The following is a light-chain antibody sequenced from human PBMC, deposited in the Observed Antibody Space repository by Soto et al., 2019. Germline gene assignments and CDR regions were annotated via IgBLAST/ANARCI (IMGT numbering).Light chain of an antibody. Sequence: EVVMTQSPATLSVSPGDRATLSCRASQSVDTNVVWYQQKPGQPPRLLVHSASIRATGVPARFTGIGSGTDFTLTIRGLQSDDFAIYYCQQYYNWPPYTFGQGTRLQIK. CDR2: SAS. CDR3: QQYYNWPPYT. CDR1: QSVDTN. J-gene: IGKJ2*01. V-gene: IGKV3-15*01.